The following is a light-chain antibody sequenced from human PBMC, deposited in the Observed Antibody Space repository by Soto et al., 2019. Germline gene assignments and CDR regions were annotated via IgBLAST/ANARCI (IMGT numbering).Light chain of an antibody. CDR1: QTVSNY. CDR3: QQRMNWPLT. Sequence: EIVLTQSPATLSLSPGERAILSCRASQTVSNYLLWYQQKPGQAPRLLIYDASNRATGIPARFSGSGSETDFTLTISSLEPEDVAVYYCQQRMNWPLTFGQGTRLEIK. J-gene: IGKJ5*01. CDR2: DAS. V-gene: IGKV3-11*01.